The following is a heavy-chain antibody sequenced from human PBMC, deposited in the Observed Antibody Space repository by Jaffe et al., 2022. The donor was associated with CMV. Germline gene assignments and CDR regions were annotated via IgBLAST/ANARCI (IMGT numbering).Heavy chain of an antibody. D-gene: IGHD1-26*01. J-gene: IGHJ6*02. CDR3: ARSGIVGATTSTLYYYGMDV. Sequence: QVQLVQSGAEVKKPGSSVKVSCKASGGTFSSYAISWVRQAPGQGLEWMGGIIPIFGTANYAQKFQGRVTITADESTSTAYMELSSLRSEDTAVYYCARSGIVGATTSTLYYYGMDVWGQGTTVTVSS. V-gene: IGHV1-69*01. CDR1: GGTFSSYA. CDR2: IIPIFGTA.